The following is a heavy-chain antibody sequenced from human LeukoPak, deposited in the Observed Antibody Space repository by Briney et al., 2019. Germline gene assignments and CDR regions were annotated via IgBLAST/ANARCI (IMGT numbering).Heavy chain of an antibody. V-gene: IGHV1-46*01. CDR3: AREATTPFDY. J-gene: IGHJ4*02. CDR2: INPSGGST. Sequence: VRQXPGQGLEWMGIINPSGGSTSYAQKFQGRVTMTRDTSTSTVYMELSSLRSEDTAVYYCAREATTPFDYWGQGTLVTVSS. D-gene: IGHD5-12*01.